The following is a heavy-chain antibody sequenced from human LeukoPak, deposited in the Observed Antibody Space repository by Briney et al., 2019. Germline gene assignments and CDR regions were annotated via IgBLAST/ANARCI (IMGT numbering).Heavy chain of an antibody. CDR2: IYYSGST. Sequence: SETLSLTCTVSGGSISSYYWSWIRQPPGEGLEWIGYIYYSGSTNYNPSLKSRVTISVDTSKNQFSLKLSSVTAADTAVYYCARGGYYYDSSGYYYRAFDIWGQGTMVTVSS. J-gene: IGHJ3*02. CDR1: GGSISSYY. CDR3: ARGGYYYDSSGYYYRAFDI. V-gene: IGHV4-59*08. D-gene: IGHD3-22*01.